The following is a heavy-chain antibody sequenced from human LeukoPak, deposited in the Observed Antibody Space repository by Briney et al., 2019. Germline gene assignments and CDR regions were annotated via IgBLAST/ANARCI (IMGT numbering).Heavy chain of an antibody. CDR3: AKDRPTVYSSSWLHFLDS. J-gene: IGHJ4*02. V-gene: IGHV3-7*03. D-gene: IGHD6-13*01. CDR2: IRADGTEK. Sequence: GGSLRLSCTASGFSFTTYWMSWVRQAPGKGPEWVANIRADGTEKNYVDSVEGRFTISRDNSKNTLYLEMNSLRADDTAVYYCAKDRPTVYSSSWLHFLDSWGQGTLVTVSS. CDR1: GFSFTTYW.